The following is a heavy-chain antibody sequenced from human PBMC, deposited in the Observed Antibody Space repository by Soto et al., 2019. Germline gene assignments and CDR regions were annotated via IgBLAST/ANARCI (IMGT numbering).Heavy chain of an antibody. CDR1: GGTFSSYA. Sequence: ASVKVSRKASGGTFSSYAISWVRQAPGQGLEWMGGIIPIFGTANYAQKSQGRVTITADESTSTAYMELSSLRSEDTAVYYCARDSFGQWLVSDAFDIWGQGTMVTVSS. J-gene: IGHJ3*02. V-gene: IGHV1-69*13. CDR2: IIPIFGTA. D-gene: IGHD6-19*01. CDR3: ARDSFGQWLVSDAFDI.